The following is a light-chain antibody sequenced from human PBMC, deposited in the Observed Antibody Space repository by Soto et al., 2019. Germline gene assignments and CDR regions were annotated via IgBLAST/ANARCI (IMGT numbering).Light chain of an antibody. CDR2: GNI. J-gene: IGLJ3*02. CDR1: DSNIGAGYD. CDR3: QSYDSSLRGWV. Sequence: QSVLTEPPSVSGAPGQSVTISCTGRDSNIGAGYDVHWYQQLPGTAPKLLIYGNINRPSGVPDRFSGSKSVTSASLAITGLQAEDEADYYCQSYDSSLRGWVFGGGTKLTVL. V-gene: IGLV1-40*01.